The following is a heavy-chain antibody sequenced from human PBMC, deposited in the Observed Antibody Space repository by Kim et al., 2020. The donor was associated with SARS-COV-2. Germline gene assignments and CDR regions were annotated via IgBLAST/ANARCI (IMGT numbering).Heavy chain of an antibody. CDR1: GFTFSSYS. J-gene: IGHJ6*02. V-gene: IGHV3-21*01. CDR3: AREECSSTSCQGRYYYYGMDV. CDR2: ISSSSSYI. Sequence: GGSLRLSCAASGFTFSSYSMNWVRQAPGKGLEWVSSISSSSSYIYYADSVKGRFAISRDNAKNSLYLQMNSLRAEDTAVYYCAREECSSTSCQGRYYYYGMDVWGQGTTVTVSS. D-gene: IGHD2-2*01.